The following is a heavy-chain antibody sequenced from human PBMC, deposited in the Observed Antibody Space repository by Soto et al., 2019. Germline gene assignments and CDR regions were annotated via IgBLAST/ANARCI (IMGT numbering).Heavy chain of an antibody. CDR1: GFTFSSYA. D-gene: IGHD2-15*01. CDR2: ISYDGSNK. CDR3: ASGSCLKYYFDY. J-gene: IGHJ4*02. Sequence: GGSLRLSCAASGFTFSSYAMHWVRQAPGKGLEWVAVISYDGSNKYYADSVKGRFTISRDNSKNTLYLQMNSLRAEDTAVYYCASGSCLKYYFDYWGQGTLVTVSS. V-gene: IGHV3-30-3*01.